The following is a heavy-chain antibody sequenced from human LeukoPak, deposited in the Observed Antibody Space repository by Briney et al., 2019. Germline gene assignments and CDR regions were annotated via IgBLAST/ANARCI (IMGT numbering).Heavy chain of an antibody. J-gene: IGHJ3*02. D-gene: IGHD3-10*01. CDR2: IRNDGSNK. Sequence: PGGSLRLSCAASGFTFSSYGTHWVRQAPGKGLEWVTFIRNDGSNKYYTDSVKGRFTISRDNSKNTLYLQMNSLGADDTAVYYCAKTGNYYGYDIWGQGTMVTVSS. CDR3: AKTGNYYGYDI. V-gene: IGHV3-30*02. CDR1: GFTFSSYG.